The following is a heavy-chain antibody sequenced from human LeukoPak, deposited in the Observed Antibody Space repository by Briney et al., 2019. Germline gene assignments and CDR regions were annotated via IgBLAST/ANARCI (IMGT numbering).Heavy chain of an antibody. CDR2: INSGSSYM. CDR3: AGGIDY. CDR1: GFSSSTYS. Sequence: GGSLRLPCAASGFSSSTYSINWVRQAPGKGLEWVSSINSGSSYMTYADSVRGRFTISRDNAKNSVYMQMNSLRVEDTAVYYCAGGIDYWGRGTLVTVSS. J-gene: IGHJ4*02. V-gene: IGHV3-21*06.